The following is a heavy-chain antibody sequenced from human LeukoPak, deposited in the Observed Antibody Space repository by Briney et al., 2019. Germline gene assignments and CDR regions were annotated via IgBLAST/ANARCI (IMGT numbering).Heavy chain of an antibody. CDR2: IYSGGST. Sequence: PGGSLILSCAASGFTVISNYMSWVRQAPGKGLEWVSVIYSGGSTYYADSVKGRFAISRDNSKNTLYLQMNSLRAEDTAVYYCARGFYSSGWSDYWGQGTLVTVSS. V-gene: IGHV3-53*05. CDR3: ARGFYSSGWSDY. CDR1: GFTVISNY. D-gene: IGHD6-19*01. J-gene: IGHJ4*02.